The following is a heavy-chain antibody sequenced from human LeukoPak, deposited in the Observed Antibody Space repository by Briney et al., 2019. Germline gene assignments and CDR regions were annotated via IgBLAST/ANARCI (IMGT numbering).Heavy chain of an antibody. V-gene: IGHV1-2*02. CDR3: AREMGPGYSSSWYTSLLYFQH. CDR2: INPNSGGT. D-gene: IGHD6-13*01. CDR1: GYTFTGYY. J-gene: IGHJ1*01. Sequence: ASVKVSCKASGYTFTGYYMHWVRQAPGQGLEWMGWINPNSGGTNYAQKFQGRVTMTRDTSISTAYMELSRLRSDDTAVYYCAREMGPGYSSSWYTSLLYFQHWGQGTLVTVSS.